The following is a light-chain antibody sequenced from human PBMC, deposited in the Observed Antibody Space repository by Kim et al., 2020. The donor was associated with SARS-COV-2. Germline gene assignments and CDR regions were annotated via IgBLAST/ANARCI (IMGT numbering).Light chain of an antibody. Sequence: QSALTQPASVSGSPGQSITISCTGTSSDVYDYKYVSWYQQHPDKAPKVMIYDVSDRPSGVSKRFSGSKSGNTASLTISGLQAEDEADYYCSTYTSSSTLVFGTGTKVTVL. J-gene: IGLJ1*01. CDR1: SSDVYDYKY. CDR2: DVS. CDR3: STYTSSSTLV. V-gene: IGLV2-14*03.